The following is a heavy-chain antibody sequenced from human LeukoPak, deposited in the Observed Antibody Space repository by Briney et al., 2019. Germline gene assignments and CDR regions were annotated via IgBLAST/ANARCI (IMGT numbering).Heavy chain of an antibody. J-gene: IGHJ4*02. V-gene: IGHV4-39*01. CDR1: GGSISSSSYY. Sequence: SGTLSLTCAVSGGSISSSSYYWGWIRQPPGKGLEWSVSSYYSGSTYYNPSRSSRATISVDTSPHQLYLKPSSVTAADTAVYYRASLIVDTSQWLGYWGQGTLVPVSS. D-gene: IGHD5-12*01. CDR2: SYYSGST. CDR3: ASLIVDTSQWLGY.